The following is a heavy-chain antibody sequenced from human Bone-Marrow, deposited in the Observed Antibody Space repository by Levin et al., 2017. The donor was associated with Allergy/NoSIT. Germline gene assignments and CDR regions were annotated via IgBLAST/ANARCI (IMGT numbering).Heavy chain of an antibody. Sequence: GGSLRLSCAASGFSFSNFWMSWVRQAPGKGLEWVANINQAGSARYYVDSVKGRFTLSRDNAKNSLSLQMNSLRAEDTAVYYCARVDPDSFDYTDYWGQGTLVTVSS. CDR3: ARVDPDSFDYTDY. D-gene: IGHD3-16*01. V-gene: IGHV3-7*01. CDR2: INQAGSAR. CDR1: GFSFSNFW. J-gene: IGHJ4*02.